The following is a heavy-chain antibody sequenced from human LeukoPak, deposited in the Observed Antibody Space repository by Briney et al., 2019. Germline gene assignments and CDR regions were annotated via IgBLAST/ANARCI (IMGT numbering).Heavy chain of an antibody. CDR1: GFTFVSYN. D-gene: IGHD2/OR15-2a*01. CDR2: ISGSGGER. J-gene: IGHJ4*02. CDR3: AKEKRRIYPDY. Sequence: GGSLRLSCAASGFTFVSYNMNWVRQAPGKGLQWVSGISGSGGERYYTESVKGRYTISRDNSKNTLYLQMNSLRAEDTAVYYCAKEKRRIYPDYWGQGTLVTVSS. V-gene: IGHV3-23*01.